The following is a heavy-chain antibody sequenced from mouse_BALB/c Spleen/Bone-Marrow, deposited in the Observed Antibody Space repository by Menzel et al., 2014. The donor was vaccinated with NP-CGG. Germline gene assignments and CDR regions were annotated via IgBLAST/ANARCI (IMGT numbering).Heavy chain of an antibody. V-gene: IGHV1-5*01. CDR1: GYSFTRYW. CDR2: IYPGNSDT. J-gene: IGHJ3*01. D-gene: IGHD2-4*01. CDR3: TRSYYDYGGFPY. Sequence: EVKLVESGTVLARPGASVKMSCKASGYSFTRYWMHWVKQRPGQGLEWIDVIYPGNSDTIYNQKFKGKAKLTAVTSASTAYMELSSLTNEDSAVYYCTRSYYDYGGFPYWGQGTLVTVSA.